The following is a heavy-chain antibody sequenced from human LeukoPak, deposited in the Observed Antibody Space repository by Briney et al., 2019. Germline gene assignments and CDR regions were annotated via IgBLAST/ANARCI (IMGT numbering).Heavy chain of an antibody. CDR2: ISGGGGTI. V-gene: IGHV3-48*01. CDR3: ARNQEIDYYDSSGFYWGVEY. J-gene: IGHJ4*02. D-gene: IGHD3-22*01. CDR1: GFTFSAYS. Sequence: GGSLRLSCAASGFTFSAYSMNWVRQAPGKGLEWVSFISGGGGTIYYADSVKGRFTISRDSAKNSLRLQMDSLRVEDTAVYYCARNQEIDYYDSSGFYWGVEYWGQGTLVTVSS.